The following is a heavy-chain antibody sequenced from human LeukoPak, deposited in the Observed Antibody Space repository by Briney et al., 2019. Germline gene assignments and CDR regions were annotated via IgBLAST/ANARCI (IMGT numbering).Heavy chain of an antibody. V-gene: IGHV3-21*01. Sequence: GGSLRLSCAASGFNFSSYSMNWVRQAPGKGLEWVSSISSDRSYTYYADSMKGRFTISRDNAKNSLYLQMNSLRAEDTAVYYCARGPYYVFWSGFPYYFDYWGQGALVTVSS. CDR2: ISSDRSYT. D-gene: IGHD3-3*01. CDR3: ARGPYYVFWSGFPYYFDY. CDR1: GFNFSSYS. J-gene: IGHJ4*02.